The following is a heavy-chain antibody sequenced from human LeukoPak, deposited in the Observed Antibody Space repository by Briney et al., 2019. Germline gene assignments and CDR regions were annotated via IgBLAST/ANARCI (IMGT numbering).Heavy chain of an antibody. V-gene: IGHV4-38-2*02. CDR1: GYSISSAYY. Sequence: SETLSLTCTVSGYSISSAYYWGWIRQPPGKGLEWIGSIYHSGSTYYNPSLKSRVTISVDTSKNQFSLKLSSVTAADTAVYYCAREFNNAFDIWGQGTMVTVSS. CDR2: IYHSGST. J-gene: IGHJ3*02. CDR3: AREFNNAFDI.